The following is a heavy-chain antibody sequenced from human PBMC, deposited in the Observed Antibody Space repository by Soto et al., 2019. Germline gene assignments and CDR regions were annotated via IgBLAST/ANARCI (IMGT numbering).Heavy chain of an antibody. CDR3: ARDTPPTDY. CDR2: ISAYNTNT. Sequence: QVQLVQSGAEVKKPGASVKVSCKTSGYTFTSYHISWLRQAPGQGLEWMGWISAYNTNTNYAQKFQGRVTMTTDTLTSTAYMELRSLTSDDTAVYYCARDTPPTDYWGQGTLVTVSS. CDR1: GYTFTSYH. V-gene: IGHV1-18*01. J-gene: IGHJ4*02.